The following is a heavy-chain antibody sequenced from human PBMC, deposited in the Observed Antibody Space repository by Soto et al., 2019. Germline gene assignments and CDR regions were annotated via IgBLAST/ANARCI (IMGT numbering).Heavy chain of an antibody. D-gene: IGHD3-10*01. CDR2: IYPGDSDT. CDR3: ARHGITMVRGVTYYYGMDV. V-gene: IGHV5-51*01. CDR1: GYSFTSYW. Sequence: PGESLKISCKGSGYSFTSYWIGWVRQMPGKGLEWMGIIYPGDSDTRYSPSFQGQVTISADKSISTAYLQWSSLKASDTAMYYCARHGITMVRGVTYYYGMDVWGQGTTVTVSS. J-gene: IGHJ6*02.